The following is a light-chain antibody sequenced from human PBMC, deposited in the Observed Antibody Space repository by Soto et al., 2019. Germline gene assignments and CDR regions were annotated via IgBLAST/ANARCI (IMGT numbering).Light chain of an antibody. CDR3: QQLNSYLFT. CDR1: QSISNW. CDR2: QTS. V-gene: IGKV1-5*03. J-gene: IGKJ5*01. Sequence: DIQMTQSPSTLSASVGDRVTITCRASQSISNWLAWYQQKPGKAPKLLIYQTSNLESGVPSRFSGSGSGTEFTLTSSSLQPEDFASYYCQQLNSYLFTFGQGTRLEIK.